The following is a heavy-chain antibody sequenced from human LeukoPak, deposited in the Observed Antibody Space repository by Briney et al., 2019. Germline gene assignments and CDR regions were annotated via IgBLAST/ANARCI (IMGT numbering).Heavy chain of an antibody. J-gene: IGHJ1*01. V-gene: IGHV5-51*01. D-gene: IGHD6-19*01. CDR1: GYTFTSYW. CDR2: IYLGDSDT. Sequence: AGESLKISCKGSGYTFTSYWIGWVRQLPGKGLEWMGIIYLGDSDTRYSPSFQDQVTISADKSISTAYLQWSSLKASDTAMYYCARASSGWYGVGYFQHWGQGTLVTVSS. CDR3: ARASSGWYGVGYFQH.